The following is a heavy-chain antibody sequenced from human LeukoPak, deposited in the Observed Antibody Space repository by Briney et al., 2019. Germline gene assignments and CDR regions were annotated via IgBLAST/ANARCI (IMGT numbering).Heavy chain of an antibody. CDR1: GSSISSGYY. V-gene: IGHV4-38-2*01. CDR2: IYHSGST. D-gene: IGHD3-16*02. J-gene: IGHJ4*02. CDR3: ARQLFLTFGGVIETFDY. Sequence: SETLSLTCAVSGSSISSGYYWGWIRQPPGKGLEWIGSIYHSGSTYYNPSLKSRVTISVDTSKNQFSLKLSSVTAADTAVYYCARQLFLTFGGVIETFDYWGQGTLVTVSS.